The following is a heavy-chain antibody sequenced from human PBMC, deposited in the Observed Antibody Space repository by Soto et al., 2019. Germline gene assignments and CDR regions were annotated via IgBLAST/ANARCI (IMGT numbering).Heavy chain of an antibody. V-gene: IGHV3-33*01. CDR1: GFTFSSYG. Sequence: VQLVESGGGVVQPGRSLRLSCAASGFTFSSYGMHWVRQAPGKGLEWVAVIWYDGSNKYYADSVKGRFTISRDNSKNTLYLQMNSLRAEDTAVYYCARERIAAAGTLYYGMDVWGQGTTVTVSS. J-gene: IGHJ6*02. D-gene: IGHD6-13*01. CDR3: ARERIAAAGTLYYGMDV. CDR2: IWYDGSNK.